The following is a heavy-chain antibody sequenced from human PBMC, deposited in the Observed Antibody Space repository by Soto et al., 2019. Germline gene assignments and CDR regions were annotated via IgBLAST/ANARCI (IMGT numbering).Heavy chain of an antibody. CDR3: ATLASIQPERFDY. D-gene: IGHD1-1*01. J-gene: IGHJ4*02. V-gene: IGHV3-74*01. CDR1: GFTFSSYW. CDR2: INSDGSST. Sequence: LRLSCAASGFTFSSYWMHWVRQAPGKGLVWVSRINSDGSSTTYADSVKGRFTVSRDNAKNTLYLQMKSLRGEDTALYYCATLASIQPERFDYWGQGTQVTVSS.